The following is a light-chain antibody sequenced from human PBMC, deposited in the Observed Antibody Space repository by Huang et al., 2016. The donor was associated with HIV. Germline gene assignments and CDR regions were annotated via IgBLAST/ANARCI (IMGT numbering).Light chain of an antibody. Sequence: DIQMTQSPSVMSASVGDRVTISCRASQGISNRLVWFQQKPGRVPKRLIHDASSLESGVPTRVIGSGCGTEVTLTINSLQPEDFATYYCLQHNGHPLTFGGGTRVEIK. CDR3: LQHNGHPLT. J-gene: IGKJ4*01. CDR2: DAS. CDR1: QGISNR. V-gene: IGKV1-17*03.